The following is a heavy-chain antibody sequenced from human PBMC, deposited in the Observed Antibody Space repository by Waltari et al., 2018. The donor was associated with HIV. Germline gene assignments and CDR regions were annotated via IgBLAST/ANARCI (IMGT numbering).Heavy chain of an antibody. CDR2: INHSGST. Sequence: QVQLQQWGAGLLKPSETLSLTCAVYGGSFSGYYWSWTRQPPGKGLEWIGEINHSGSTNYNPSLKSRVTISVDTSKNQFSLKLSSVTAADTAVYYCARGLIAVADTNWFDPWGQGTLVTVSS. D-gene: IGHD6-19*01. CDR1: GGSFSGYY. V-gene: IGHV4-34*01. J-gene: IGHJ5*02. CDR3: ARGLIAVADTNWFDP.